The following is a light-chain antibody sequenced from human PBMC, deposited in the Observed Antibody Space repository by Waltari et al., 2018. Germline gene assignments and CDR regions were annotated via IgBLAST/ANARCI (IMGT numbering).Light chain of an antibody. CDR3: QQTYSVLYT. CDR1: QIVSNY. CDR2: GSS. J-gene: IGKJ2*01. Sequence: TCRESQIVSNYLNWYQQKPGKPPKLLIFGSSSLQSAVPSRFSGSGSGTDFTLTISSLQPEDFATYYCQQTYSVLYTFGQGTKLQI. V-gene: IGKV1-39*01.